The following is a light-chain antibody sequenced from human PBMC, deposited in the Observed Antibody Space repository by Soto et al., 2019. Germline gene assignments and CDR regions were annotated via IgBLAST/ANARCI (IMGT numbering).Light chain of an antibody. Sequence: IKLSQPPSTLSGSIGDGVTLTCRASQTISSWLAWYQQKPGKAPKVLIYDASSWAGGVPSRFTGSGSGTEFTLTINSLQPDDFATYYCQQYSVYWTFGQGTKVDIK. CDR2: DAS. V-gene: IGKV1-5*01. CDR1: QTISSW. J-gene: IGKJ1*01. CDR3: QQYSVYWT.